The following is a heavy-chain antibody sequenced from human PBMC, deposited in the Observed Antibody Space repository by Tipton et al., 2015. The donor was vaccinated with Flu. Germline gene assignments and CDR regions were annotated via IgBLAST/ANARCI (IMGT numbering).Heavy chain of an antibody. Sequence: TLSLTCTVSGGSISSGSYYWSWIRQPAGKGLEWIGRIYTSGSTNYNPSLKSRVTISVDTSKNQFSLTLSSVTAADTAVYYCARERDVLLWFGELGDFDYWGQGTLVTVSS. V-gene: IGHV4-61*02. J-gene: IGHJ4*02. CDR3: ARERDVLLWFGELGDFDY. CDR2: IYTSGST. CDR1: GGSISSGSYY. D-gene: IGHD3-10*01.